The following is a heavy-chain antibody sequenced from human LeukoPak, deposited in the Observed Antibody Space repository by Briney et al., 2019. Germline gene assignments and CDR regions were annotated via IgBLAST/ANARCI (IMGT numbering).Heavy chain of an antibody. Sequence: PGGSLRLSCAASGFTFSNYAMSWVRQAPGKGLEWVSAISGSGGSTYYADSVKGRFTISRDNSKNTLYLQMNSLRAEDTAVYYCAKDIAAAGTGFDYWGQGTLVTVSS. CDR1: GFTFSNYA. D-gene: IGHD6-13*01. CDR3: AKDIAAAGTGFDY. J-gene: IGHJ4*02. CDR2: ISGSGGST. V-gene: IGHV3-23*01.